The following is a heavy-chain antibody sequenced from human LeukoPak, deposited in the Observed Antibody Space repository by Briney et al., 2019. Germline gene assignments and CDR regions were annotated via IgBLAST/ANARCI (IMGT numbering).Heavy chain of an antibody. CDR1: GFATSSYS. CDR3: ARDRPNTGYDLDY. CDR2: TSSTRSSI. J-gene: IGHJ4*02. D-gene: IGHD5-12*01. Sequence: GGSLRLSCAASGFATSSYSMRWGRQAPGRGREWPSYTSSTRSSIFYADPGKLRFTICRDNAKTSLYLQMNSLRDDDTAVYYCARDRPNTGYDLDYWGQGAMVTDSS. V-gene: IGHV3-48*02.